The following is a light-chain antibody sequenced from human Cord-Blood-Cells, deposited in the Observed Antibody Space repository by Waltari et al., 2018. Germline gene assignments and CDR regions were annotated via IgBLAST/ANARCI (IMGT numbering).Light chain of an antibody. CDR2: EVS. J-gene: IGLJ2*01. CDR3: CSYAGSSIVV. Sequence: QSALTQPASVSGSPGQSITISCTGTSRDVGSYNLVSWYHQHPGKAPKLLIYEVSKRPSGVSTRFSGSKSGNTASLTISGLQAEDEADYYCCSYAGSSIVVFGGGTKLTVL. CDR1: SRDVGSYNL. V-gene: IGLV2-23*02.